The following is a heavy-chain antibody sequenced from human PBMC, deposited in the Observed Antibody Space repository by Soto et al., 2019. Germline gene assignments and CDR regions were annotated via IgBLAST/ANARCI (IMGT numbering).Heavy chain of an antibody. CDR1: GFSLSTSGVG. V-gene: IGHV2-5*02. CDR2: IYWDDDK. D-gene: IGHD3-10*01. J-gene: IGHJ5*02. CDR3: AHRDDQYGSEINWFDP. Sequence: GSGPTLVNPTQTLTLTCTFSGFSLSTSGVGVGWISQPPGKALEWLALIYWDDDKRYSPSLKSRLTITKDTSKNQVVLTMTNMDPVDTATYYCAHRDDQYGSEINWFDPWGQGTLVTVSS.